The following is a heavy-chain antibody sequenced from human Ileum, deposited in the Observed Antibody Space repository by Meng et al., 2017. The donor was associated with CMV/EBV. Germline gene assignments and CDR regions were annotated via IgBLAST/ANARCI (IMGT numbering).Heavy chain of an antibody. D-gene: IGHD5-18*01. V-gene: IGHV1-46*01. Sequence: ASVKVSCKASGYSFTSNFIHWVRQAPGQGLEWMGIINPDLGTTTYAQKFQGRVIMTKDTSASTVYMELSSLRSEDTAVYYCAREIHEQKQLKETTGNWFDPWGQGTLVTVSS. CDR2: INPDLGTT. CDR3: AREIHEQKQLKETTGNWFDP. CDR1: GYSFTSNF. J-gene: IGHJ5*02.